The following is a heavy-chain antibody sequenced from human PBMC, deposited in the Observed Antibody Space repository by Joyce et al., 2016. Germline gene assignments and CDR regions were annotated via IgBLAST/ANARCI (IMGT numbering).Heavy chain of an antibody. Sequence: EVQLVESGGGFVPPGGSLRLSCAASGFTFSADWMDWVRQTPGKGLEWVANITPDGSEKYYVASVKGRFTISRDNAKNTLELQMNSLRVEDTAVYFCARNRGWFKYDTWGQGTKVTVSS. CDR3: ARNRGWFKYDT. CDR1: GFTFSADW. V-gene: IGHV3-7*04. D-gene: IGHD2/OR15-2a*01. CDR2: ITPDGSEK. J-gene: IGHJ3*02.